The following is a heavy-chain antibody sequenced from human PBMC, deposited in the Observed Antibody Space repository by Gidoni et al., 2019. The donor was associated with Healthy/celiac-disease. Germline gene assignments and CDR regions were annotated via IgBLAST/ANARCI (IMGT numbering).Heavy chain of an antibody. V-gene: IGHV4-34*01. D-gene: IGHD3-22*01. J-gene: IGHJ6*02. CDR3: ARAGDSSGYYYYYGMDV. CDR2: INHSGST. Sequence: QLQQWGAGLLKPSETLSLTCAVYGGSFSGYYWSWIRQPPGKGLEWIGEINHSGSTNYNPSLKSRVTISVDTSKNQFSLKLSSVTAADTAVYYCARAGDSSGYYYYYGMDVWGQGTTVTVSS. CDR1: GGSFSGYY.